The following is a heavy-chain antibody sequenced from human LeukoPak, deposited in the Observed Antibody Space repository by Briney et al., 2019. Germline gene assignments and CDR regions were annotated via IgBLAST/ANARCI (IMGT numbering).Heavy chain of an antibody. J-gene: IGHJ4*02. CDR1: GYTFSDYG. D-gene: IGHD4-17*01. V-gene: IGHV1-18*01. Sequence: ASVKVSCKASGYTFSDYGITWVRQAPGQGVEWMGWIGAYNDNTNYAQKFQGRVTLTTDTSTSTAYMELRSLASDDTALYYCARAGAAVTMFFDFWGQGTLVTVSS. CDR2: IGAYNDNT. CDR3: ARAGAAVTMFFDF.